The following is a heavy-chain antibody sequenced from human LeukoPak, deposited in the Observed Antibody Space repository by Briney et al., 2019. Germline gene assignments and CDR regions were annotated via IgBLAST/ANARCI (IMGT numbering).Heavy chain of an antibody. CDR3: ARDYYDSSGYPYFDY. CDR2: ISSSSSYI. V-gene: IGHV3-21*01. D-gene: IGHD3-22*01. Sequence: PGGSLRLSCAASGFIFSSYSMNWVRQAPGKGLEWVSSISSSSSYIYYADSVKGRFTISRDNAKNSLYLQMNSLRAEDTAVYYCARDYYDSSGYPYFDYWGQGTLVTVSS. J-gene: IGHJ4*02. CDR1: GFIFSSYS.